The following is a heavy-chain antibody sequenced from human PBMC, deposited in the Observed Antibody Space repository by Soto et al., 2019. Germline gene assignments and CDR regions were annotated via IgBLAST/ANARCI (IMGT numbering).Heavy chain of an antibody. J-gene: IGHJ6*02. Sequence: SETLSLTCAVYGGSFSGYYWSWIRQPPGKGLEWIGEINHSGSTNYNPSLKSRVTISVDTSKNQFSLKLSSVTAADTAVYYCAATNYYYYGMDVWGQGTTVTVSS. CDR3: AATNYYYYGMDV. V-gene: IGHV4-34*01. CDR2: INHSGST. CDR1: GGSFSGYY.